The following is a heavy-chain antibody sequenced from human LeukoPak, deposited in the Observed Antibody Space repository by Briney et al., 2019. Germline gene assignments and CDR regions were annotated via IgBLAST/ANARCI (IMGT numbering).Heavy chain of an antibody. CDR3: ARERYGDFDY. CDR2: IYYSGST. D-gene: IGHD4-17*01. J-gene: IGHJ4*02. Sequence: SEPLSLTCTVCGGSISSSSYYESWVRRAPGKGLESIGYIYYSGSTNYSPSLKSRVTISVDSSKNQFSLKLSSVTAADTAVYYCARERYGDFDYWGQGTLVTVSS. CDR1: GGSISSSSYY. V-gene: IGHV4-61*01.